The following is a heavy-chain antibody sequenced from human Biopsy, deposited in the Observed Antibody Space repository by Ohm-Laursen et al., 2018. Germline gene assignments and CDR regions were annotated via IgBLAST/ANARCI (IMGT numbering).Heavy chain of an antibody. D-gene: IGHD3-22*01. CDR1: GDSISSYY. V-gene: IGHV4-59*01. J-gene: IGHJ2*01. CDR3: ARDRGFYSDRTVPGYFDL. CDR2: VSYTGST. Sequence: SQTLSLTCPVSGDSISSYYWSWIRQPPGKGLEWIGYVSYTGSTDYNPSLQSRVTISVDTSKNHFSLRLRSVTPADTAIYYCARDRGFYSDRTVPGYFDLWGRGTLVTVSS.